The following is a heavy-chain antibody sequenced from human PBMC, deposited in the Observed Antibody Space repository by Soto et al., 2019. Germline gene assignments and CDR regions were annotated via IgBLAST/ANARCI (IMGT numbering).Heavy chain of an antibody. J-gene: IGHJ6*02. CDR2: TYYRSKWYN. CDR3: ARGALIAVAGTRYYYYYGMDV. Sequence: SQTLSLTCAISGDSVSSNSAAWSWIRQSPSRGLEWLGRTYYRSKWYNDYAVSVKSRITINPDTSKNQFSLQLNSVTPEDTAVYYCARGALIAVAGTRYYYYYGMDVWGQGTTVTVSS. CDR1: GDSVSSNSAA. D-gene: IGHD6-19*01. V-gene: IGHV6-1*01.